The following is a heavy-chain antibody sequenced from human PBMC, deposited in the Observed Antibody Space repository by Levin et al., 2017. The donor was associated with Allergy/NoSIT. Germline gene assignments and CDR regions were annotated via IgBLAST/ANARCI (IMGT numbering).Heavy chain of an antibody. Sequence: GGSLRLSCAASGFTFSNYGMNWVRQAPGKGLECVSSIVGSGGSTYYADSVKGRFTISRDNSKDTLNLEMNSLRAEDTAVYFCAKDREVATTLGAFDYWGQGTPVTVSS. CDR3: AKDREVATTLGAFDY. CDR2: IVGSGGST. J-gene: IGHJ4*02. D-gene: IGHD5-12*01. V-gene: IGHV3-23*01. CDR1: GFTFSNYG.